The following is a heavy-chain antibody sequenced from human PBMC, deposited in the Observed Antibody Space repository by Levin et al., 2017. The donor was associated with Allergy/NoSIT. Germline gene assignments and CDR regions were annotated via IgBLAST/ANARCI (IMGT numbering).Heavy chain of an antibody. Sequence: GGSLRLSCAASGFTFDDYGMSWVRQAPGKGLEWVSGINWNGGSTGYADSVKGRFTISRDNAKNSLYLQMNSLRAEDTALYHCARASGDTIFGPFDYWGQGTLVTVSS. J-gene: IGHJ4*02. CDR2: INWNGGST. CDR1: GFTFDDYG. D-gene: IGHD3-3*01. V-gene: IGHV3-20*01. CDR3: ARASGDTIFGPFDY.